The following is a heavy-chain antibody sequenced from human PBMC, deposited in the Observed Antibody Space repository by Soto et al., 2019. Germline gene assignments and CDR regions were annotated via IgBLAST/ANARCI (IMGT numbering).Heavy chain of an antibody. CDR3: ARVGSRSIFGPRLGGYYYFDY. J-gene: IGHJ4*02. V-gene: IGHV4-31*03. CDR1: GGSISSGGYY. Sequence: QVQLQESGPGLVKPSQTLSLSCTVSGGSISSGGYYWSWIRQHPGKGLEWIGYIYYSGSTYYNPSLKSRVTISVDTSMNQFSLKLSSVTAADTAVYYCARVGSRSIFGPRLGGYYYFDYWGQGTLVTVSS. CDR2: IYYSGST. D-gene: IGHD3-3*01.